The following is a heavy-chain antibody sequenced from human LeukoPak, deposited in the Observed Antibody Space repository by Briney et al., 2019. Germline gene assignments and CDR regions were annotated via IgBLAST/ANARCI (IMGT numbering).Heavy chain of an antibody. CDR3: ARYGGDSGGFNY. CDR1: GGSISSSSYY. V-gene: IGHV4-39*07. Sequence: SETLSLTCTVSGGSISSSSYYWGWIRQPPGKGLEWIGSIYYSGSTPYNPSLKSRVTISVDTSKNQFSLKLSSVTAADSAVYYCARYGGDSGGFNYWGQGTLVTVSS. CDR2: IYYSGST. J-gene: IGHJ4*02. D-gene: IGHD4-23*01.